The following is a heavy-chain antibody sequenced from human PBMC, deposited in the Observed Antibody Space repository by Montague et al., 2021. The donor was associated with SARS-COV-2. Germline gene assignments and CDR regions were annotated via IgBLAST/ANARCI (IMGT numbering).Heavy chain of an antibody. Sequence: SETLSLTCAVYGGSFSDYYWSWIRQPPGKGLEWIGEINHSGSTNYNPSLKSRVTISVDTSKNQFSLKLSSVTAADTAVYYCARGAPTISMIVVVFTGAGWYFDLWGRGTLVTVSS. CDR1: GGSFSDYY. D-gene: IGHD3-22*01. J-gene: IGHJ2*01. V-gene: IGHV4-34*01. CDR2: INHSGST. CDR3: ARGAPTISMIVVVFTGAGWYFDL.